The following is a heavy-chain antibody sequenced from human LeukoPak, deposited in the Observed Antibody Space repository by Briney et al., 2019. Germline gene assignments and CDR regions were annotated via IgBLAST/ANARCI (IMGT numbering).Heavy chain of an antibody. CDR1: GSSIRSSSYH. CDR2: IHYSGST. D-gene: IGHD2-2*01. CDR3: ARLTGRDTSDWPYFHY. Sequence: PSETLSLTCTVSGSSIRSSSYHWGWVRQPPGKGLEWIGNIHYSGSTSYNPSLKSRVTLSVDTSKNQFSLKLSSATAADTAVFYCARLTGRDTSDWPYFHYWGQGALVTVSS. V-gene: IGHV4-39*01. J-gene: IGHJ4*01.